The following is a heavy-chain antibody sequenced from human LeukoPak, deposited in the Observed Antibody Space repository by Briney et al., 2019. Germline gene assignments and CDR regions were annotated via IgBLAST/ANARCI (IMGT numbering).Heavy chain of an antibody. CDR2: VFYNGAT. CDR3: ARHGNWGPGDWFDP. J-gene: IGHJ5*02. D-gene: IGHD7-27*01. V-gene: IGHV4-39*01. Sequence: SETLSLTCIVSGGSISSSIYYWAWVRQPPGKGLEWIGTVFYNGATQYSPSLRSRVTISIDTSTNHFSLKLSSVTAADTAVYYCARHGNWGPGDWFDPWGQGTLVTVSS. CDR1: GGSISSSIYY.